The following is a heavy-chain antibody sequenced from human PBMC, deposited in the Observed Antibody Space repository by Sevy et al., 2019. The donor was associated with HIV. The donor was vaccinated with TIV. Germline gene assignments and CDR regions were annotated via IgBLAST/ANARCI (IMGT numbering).Heavy chain of an antibody. CDR1: GYTFTGYY. CDR2: LNPNGGGT. V-gene: IGHV1-2*02. Sequence: ASVKVSCKASGYTFTGYYLHWVRQAPGQGLEWMGWLNPNGGGTNYAPKFQGRVTMTRDTSISTASMELSRLRSDDTAVYYCTRSAAEAKNFYCGGDCYSDYWAQGTLVTVSS. CDR3: TRSAAEAKNFYCGGDCYSDY. J-gene: IGHJ4*02. D-gene: IGHD2-21*02.